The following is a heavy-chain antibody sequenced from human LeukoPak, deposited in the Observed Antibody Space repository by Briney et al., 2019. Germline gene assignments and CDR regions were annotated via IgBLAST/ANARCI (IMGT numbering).Heavy chain of an antibody. J-gene: IGHJ4*02. Sequence: PGGSLRLSCAASGFTFSSYAMHWVRQAPGKGLEWVAVISYDGSNKYYADSVKGRFTISRDNSKDTLYPQMNSLRAEDTAVYYCASWTYYYDSSGPFDYWGQGTLVTVSS. V-gene: IGHV3-30-3*01. D-gene: IGHD3-22*01. CDR3: ASWTYYYDSSGPFDY. CDR1: GFTFSSYA. CDR2: ISYDGSNK.